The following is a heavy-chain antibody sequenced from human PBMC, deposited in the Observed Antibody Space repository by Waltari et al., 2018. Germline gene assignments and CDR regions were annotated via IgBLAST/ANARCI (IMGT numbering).Heavy chain of an antibody. D-gene: IGHD6-19*01. CDR3: ARASSGWHYYYYGMDV. J-gene: IGHJ6*02. Sequence: QVQLVQSGAEVKKPGSSVKVSCKASGGTFSSYAISWVRQAPGQGLEWMGGIIPIFGAANYEQKFQGRVTITADESTSTAYRELRSLRSEDTAVYYCARASSGWHYYYYGMDVWGQGTTVTVSS. CDR2: IIPIFGAA. CDR1: GGTFSSYA. V-gene: IGHV1-69*12.